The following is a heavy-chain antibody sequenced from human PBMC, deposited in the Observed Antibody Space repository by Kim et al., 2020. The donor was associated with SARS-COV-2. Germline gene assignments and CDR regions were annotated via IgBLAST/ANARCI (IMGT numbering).Heavy chain of an antibody. J-gene: IGHJ4*02. CDR3: ARSRYDSSGYSFDY. V-gene: IGHV4-31*01. D-gene: IGHD3-22*01. Sequence: NPSLKSEVTISVDTSKNQFSLKLSSVTAADTAVYYCARSRYDSSGYSFDYWGQGTLVTVSS.